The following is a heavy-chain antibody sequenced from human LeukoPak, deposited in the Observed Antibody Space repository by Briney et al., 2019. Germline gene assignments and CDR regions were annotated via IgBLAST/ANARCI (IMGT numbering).Heavy chain of an antibody. J-gene: IGHJ4*02. Sequence: ASVKVSCKVSGYTLTELSMHWVRQAPGKGLEWMGGFDPEDAETIYAQKFQGRATMTEDTSTDTAYMELSSLRSEDTAVYFCATGYRSSSSCYARYWGQGTLVTVSS. V-gene: IGHV1-24*01. CDR2: FDPEDAET. CDR3: ATGYRSSSSCYARY. CDR1: GYTLTELS. D-gene: IGHD2-2*01.